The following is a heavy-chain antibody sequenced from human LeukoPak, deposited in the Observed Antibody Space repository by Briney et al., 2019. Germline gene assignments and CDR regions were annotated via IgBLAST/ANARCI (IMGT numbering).Heavy chain of an antibody. Sequence: SETLSLTCAVHGGSFSGYYWSWIRQPPGKGLEWIGEINHSGSTNYNPSLKSRVTISVDTSKNQFSLKLSSVTAADTAVYYCARKWLRSLDYWGQGTLVTVSS. D-gene: IGHD5-12*01. CDR1: GGSFSGYY. J-gene: IGHJ4*02. CDR2: INHSGST. V-gene: IGHV4-34*01. CDR3: ARKWLRSLDY.